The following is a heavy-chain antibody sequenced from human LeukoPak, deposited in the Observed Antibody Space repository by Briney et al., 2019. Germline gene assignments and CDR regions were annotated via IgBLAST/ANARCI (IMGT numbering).Heavy chain of an antibody. CDR3: ARARIQIWPYYYMDV. CDR1: GFTFSSYE. J-gene: IGHJ6*03. V-gene: IGHV3-48*03. D-gene: IGHD5-18*01. CDR2: ISSSGSTI. Sequence: GGSLRLSCAASGFTFSSYEMNWVRQAPGKGLEWVSYISSSGSTIYYADSVKGRFTISRDNAKNTLYLQMNSLRAEDTALYYCARARIQIWPYYYMDVWGKGTTVTVSS.